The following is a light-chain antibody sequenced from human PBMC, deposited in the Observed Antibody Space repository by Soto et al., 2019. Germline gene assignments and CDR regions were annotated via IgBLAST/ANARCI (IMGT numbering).Light chain of an antibody. CDR2: QDS. V-gene: IGLV3-1*01. Sequence: SYELTQPPSVSVSPVQAASITCSGAKLGDKYASWYQQKPGQSPVLVIYQDSKRPSGIPERFSGSNSRNTATLTISGTQAMDEADYYCQAWDSSTGVFGTGTKLTVL. J-gene: IGLJ1*01. CDR3: QAWDSSTGV. CDR1: KLGDKY.